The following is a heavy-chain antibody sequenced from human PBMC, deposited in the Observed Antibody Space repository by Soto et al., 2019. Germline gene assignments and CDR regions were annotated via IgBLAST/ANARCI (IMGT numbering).Heavy chain of an antibody. Sequence: XETLSLTCSVSGVSVSSGSHYWSWMRQSPGKGLEWIGFIYYSGSTNYNPSLKSRVTISVDTSKNQFSLKVTSVTAADTAVYFCARDPIGYSSSHFFEQWGQGTLVTVSS. D-gene: IGHD6-19*01. CDR2: IYYSGST. CDR1: GVSVSSGSHY. J-gene: IGHJ4*02. V-gene: IGHV4-61*01. CDR3: ARDPIGYSSSHFFEQ.